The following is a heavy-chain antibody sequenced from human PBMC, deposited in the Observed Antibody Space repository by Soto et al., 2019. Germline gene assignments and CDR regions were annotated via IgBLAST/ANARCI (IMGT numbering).Heavy chain of an antibody. CDR1: GFTFSSYN. CDR3: ARVVYYDSSGYQY. Sequence: GGSLRLSCAASGFTFSSYNMNWVRQAPGKGLEWVSSISGSSSYIYYADSVKGRFTISRDNAKNSLYLQMNSLRAEDTAVYYCARVVYYDSSGYQYWGQGTLVTVSS. V-gene: IGHV3-21*01. J-gene: IGHJ4*02. D-gene: IGHD3-22*01. CDR2: ISGSSSYI.